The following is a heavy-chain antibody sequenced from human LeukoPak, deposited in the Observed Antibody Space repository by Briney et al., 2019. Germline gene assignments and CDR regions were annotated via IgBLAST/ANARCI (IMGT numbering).Heavy chain of an antibody. Sequence: GGSLRLSCAASGFTFSSYAMHWVRQAPGKGLEWVAVISYDGSNKYYADSVKGRFTISRDNSKNTLYLQMNSLRAEDTAVYYCARVGGWEPKLHGVTFDYLGQGTLVTVSS. J-gene: IGHJ4*02. CDR1: GFTFSSYA. CDR3: ARVGGWEPKLHGVTFDY. D-gene: IGHD1-26*01. CDR2: ISYDGSNK. V-gene: IGHV3-30-3*01.